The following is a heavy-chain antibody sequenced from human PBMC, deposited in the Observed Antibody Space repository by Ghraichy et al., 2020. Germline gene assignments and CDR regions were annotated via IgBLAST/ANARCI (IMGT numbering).Heavy chain of an antibody. CDR2: IYSAGST. D-gene: IGHD3-22*01. V-gene: IGHV3-66*01. J-gene: IGHJ5*02. CDR1: GFTVSSNY. CDR3: ARDRYYDSSGYYYSDP. Sequence: GGSLRLSCAASGFTVSSNYMSWVRQAPGKGLEWVSVIYSAGSTYYADSVKGRFTISRDNSKNTLYLQMNSLRVEDTAVYYCARDRYYDSSGYYYSDPWGQGTLVTVSS.